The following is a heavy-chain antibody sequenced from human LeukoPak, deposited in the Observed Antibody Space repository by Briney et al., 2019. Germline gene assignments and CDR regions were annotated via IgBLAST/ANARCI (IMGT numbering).Heavy chain of an antibody. CDR3: AKAGKQLVSEYYYMDV. Sequence: GGSLRLSCAASGFTFSSYAMSWVRQAPGKGLEWVSAISGSGGSTYYADSVKGRFTISRDNSKNTLYLQMNSLRAEDTAVYYCAKAGKQLVSEYYYMDVWGKGTTVTVSS. V-gene: IGHV3-23*01. D-gene: IGHD6-6*01. J-gene: IGHJ6*03. CDR2: ISGSGGST. CDR1: GFTFSSYA.